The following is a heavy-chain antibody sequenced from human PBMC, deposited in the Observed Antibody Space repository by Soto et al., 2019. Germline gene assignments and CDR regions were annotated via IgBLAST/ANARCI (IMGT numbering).Heavy chain of an antibody. CDR1: GDSLNNNW. V-gene: IGHV4-59*01. CDR2: IYYKGDT. D-gene: IGHD3-16*01. CDR3: ARGSLVYDT. J-gene: IGHJ4*02. Sequence: QVQLLESGPTLVKPSETLFLTCSVSGDSLNNNWWTWIRQAPGTAPELVGYIYYKGDTRYNPSLESRVTISLDTPKNQITRELRSVTGADTAVYCCARGSLVYDTWGQGILVTVSS.